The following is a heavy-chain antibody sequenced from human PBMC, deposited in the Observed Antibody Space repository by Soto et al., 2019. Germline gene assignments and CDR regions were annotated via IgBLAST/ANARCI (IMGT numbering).Heavy chain of an antibody. V-gene: IGHV4-39*01. J-gene: IGHJ2*01. Sequence: QLQLQESGPGLVKPSETLSLTCTVSGGSITSSGYLWAWIRQPPGMGLEWIGTSHHSESTYYNPSLKSRVTTSVDTSKNQPALRLSSVTAADTAVYYCARQVGSGRWCFELWGRGTLVTVS. CDR3: ARQVGSGRWCFEL. CDR2: SHHSEST. CDR1: GGSITSSGYL. D-gene: IGHD2-2*01.